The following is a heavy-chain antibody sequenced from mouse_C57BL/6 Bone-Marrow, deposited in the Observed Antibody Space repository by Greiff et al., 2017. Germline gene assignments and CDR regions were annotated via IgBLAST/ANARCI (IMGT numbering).Heavy chain of an antibody. V-gene: IGHV5-4*01. J-gene: IGHJ4*01. Sequence: DVQLVESGGGLVKPGGSLKLSCAASGFTFSSYAMSWVRQTPEKRLEWVATISDGGSYTYYPDNVKGRFTISRDNAKNNLYLQMSHLTSEDTALYYCARPNWDGYYAMDYWGQGTSVTVSS. CDR3: ARPNWDGYYAMDY. CDR1: GFTFSSYA. D-gene: IGHD4-1*01. CDR2: ISDGGSYT.